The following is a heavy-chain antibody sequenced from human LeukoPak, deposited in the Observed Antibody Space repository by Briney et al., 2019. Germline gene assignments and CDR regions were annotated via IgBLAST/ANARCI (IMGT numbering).Heavy chain of an antibody. CDR3: ARERSIVGPSALGY. CDR1: AYTFTDYY. D-gene: IGHD1-26*01. CDR2: INPNSGGT. V-gene: IGHV1-2*02. Sequence: GASVKVSCKASAYTFTDYYMHWVRQAPGQGLEWMGWINPNSGGTNYAQNFQGRVTMTRDTSISTAYMELSRLRSDDTAVYYCARERSIVGPSALGYWGQGTLVTVSS. J-gene: IGHJ4*02.